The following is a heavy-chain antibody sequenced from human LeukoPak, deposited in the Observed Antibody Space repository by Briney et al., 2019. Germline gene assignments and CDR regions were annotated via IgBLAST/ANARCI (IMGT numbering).Heavy chain of an antibody. CDR2: IYHSGST. V-gene: IGHV4-30-2*01. CDR3: ASSEYGGPDY. Sequence: SQTLSLTCTVSGGSISSGGYYWSWIRQPPGKGLEWIGYIYHSGSTYYNPSLKSRVTISVDRSKNQFSLRLSSVTAADTAVYYCASSEYGGPDYWGQGTLVTVSS. J-gene: IGHJ4*02. CDR1: GGSISSGGYY. D-gene: IGHD4-23*01.